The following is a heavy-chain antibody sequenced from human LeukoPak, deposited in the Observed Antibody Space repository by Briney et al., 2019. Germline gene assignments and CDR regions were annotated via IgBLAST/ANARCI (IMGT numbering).Heavy chain of an antibody. CDR1: GGSISSSSYY. CDR2: IYYSGST. Sequence: SETLSLTCTVSGGSISSSSYYWGWIRQPPGKGLEWIGSIYYSGSTYYNPSLKSRVTISVDTSKNQFSLKLSSVTAADTAVYYCARRGRITMIVAGAFDIWGQGTMVTVSS. J-gene: IGHJ3*02. CDR3: ARRGRITMIVAGAFDI. V-gene: IGHV4-39*01. D-gene: IGHD3-22*01.